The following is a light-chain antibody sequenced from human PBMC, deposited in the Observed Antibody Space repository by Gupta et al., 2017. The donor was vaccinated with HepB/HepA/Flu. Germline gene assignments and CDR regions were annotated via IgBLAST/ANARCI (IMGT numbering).Light chain of an antibody. CDR1: SSDVGD. CDR2: EVT. J-gene: IGLJ1*01. CDR3: SSEADSNNFYV. V-gene: IGLV2-8*01. Sequence: QSAVTQTPSASGSPGPSVTISCTGTSSDVGDVSWYQQHPGRAPKLIIYEVTKRPSGVPDRFSGSKSGNTASLTVSGLRAEDEADYYCSSEADSNNFYVFGAGTKVTV.